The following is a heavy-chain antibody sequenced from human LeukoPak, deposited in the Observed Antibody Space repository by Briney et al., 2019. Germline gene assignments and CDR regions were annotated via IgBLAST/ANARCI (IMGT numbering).Heavy chain of an antibody. J-gene: IGHJ3*02. CDR3: ARAELAYCGGDCYSYAFDI. CDR2: IIPIFGTA. CDR1: GGTFSSYA. D-gene: IGHD2-21*01. Sequence: SVKVSCXASGGTFSSYAISWVRQAPGQGLEWMGGIIPIFGTANYAQKFQGRVTITADESTSTAYMELSSLRSEDTAVYYCARAELAYCGGDCYSYAFDIWGQGTMVTVSS. V-gene: IGHV1-69*13.